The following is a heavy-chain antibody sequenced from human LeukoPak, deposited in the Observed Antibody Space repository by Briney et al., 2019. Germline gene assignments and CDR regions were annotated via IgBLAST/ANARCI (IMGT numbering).Heavy chain of an antibody. J-gene: IGHJ4*02. V-gene: IGHV3-49*03. CDR2: IRSRPYGGTT. Sequence: GGSLRLSCAGSGFIFGDYNINWFRQAPGKGLEWVGVIRSRPYGGTTAYAASVNGRFGISRDDFKSIAYLEMNSLKIEDIAVYYCARGIGDSSGPYPVRYFDKWGQGNLVTVSS. CDR1: GFIFGDYN. D-gene: IGHD3-22*01. CDR3: ARGIGDSSGPYPVRYFDK.